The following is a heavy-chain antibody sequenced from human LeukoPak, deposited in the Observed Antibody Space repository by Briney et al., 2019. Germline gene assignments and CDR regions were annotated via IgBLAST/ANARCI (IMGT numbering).Heavy chain of an antibody. CDR2: IYYSGST. V-gene: IGHV4-30-4*01. CDR3: AREGIAAAGTGD. Sequence: SETLSLTCTVSGGSISSGDYYWSWIRQPPGKGLEWIGYIYYSGSTYYNPSLKSRVTISVDTSKNQFSLKLSSVTAADTAVYYCAREGIAAAGTGDWGQGTLVTVSS. J-gene: IGHJ4*02. D-gene: IGHD6-13*01. CDR1: GGSISSGDYY.